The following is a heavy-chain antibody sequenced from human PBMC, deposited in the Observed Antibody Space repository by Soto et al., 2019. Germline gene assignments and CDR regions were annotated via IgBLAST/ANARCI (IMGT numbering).Heavy chain of an antibody. V-gene: IGHV4-4*02. Sequence: SETLSLTCAVSSGSISSSNWWSWVRQPPGKGLEWIGEIYHSGSTNYNPSLKSRVTISVDKSKNQFSLKLSSVTAADTAVYYCASGGDYAGNWFDPWGQGTLVTVSS. D-gene: IGHD4-17*01. J-gene: IGHJ5*02. CDR3: ASGGDYAGNWFDP. CDR2: IYHSGST. CDR1: SGSISSSNW.